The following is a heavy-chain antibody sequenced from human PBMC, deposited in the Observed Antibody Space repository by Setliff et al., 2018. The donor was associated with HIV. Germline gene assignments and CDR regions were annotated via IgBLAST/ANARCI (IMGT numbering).Heavy chain of an antibody. D-gene: IGHD6-19*01. CDR3: ARRPAGAVAGGYGMDV. CDR1: NYSISSAYY. Sequence: PSETLSLTCAVSNYSISSAYYWGWIRHPPGKGLEWIGSIYHSGSTYYNPSLKSRVTISVDTSKNQFSRKLSSVTAADTAVYYCARRPAGAVAGGYGMDVWGQGTTVTV. V-gene: IGHV4-38-2*01. CDR2: IYHSGST. J-gene: IGHJ6*02.